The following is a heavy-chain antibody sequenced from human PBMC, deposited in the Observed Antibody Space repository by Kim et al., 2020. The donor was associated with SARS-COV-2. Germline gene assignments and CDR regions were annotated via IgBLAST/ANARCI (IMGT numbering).Heavy chain of an antibody. CDR3: VKASNFDF. J-gene: IGHJ4*02. V-gene: IGHV3-23*01. CDR2: T. Sequence: TYYADSWKGRFTISRDNSKNTLYLQMNSLRAEDTALYYCVKASNFDFWGQGTMVTVSS.